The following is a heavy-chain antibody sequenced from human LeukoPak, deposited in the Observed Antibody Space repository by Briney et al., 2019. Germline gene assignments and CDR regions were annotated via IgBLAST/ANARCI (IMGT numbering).Heavy chain of an antibody. Sequence: PSETLSLTCTVSGGSVSSNNYWGWIRLPPGKGLEWIANIHHSGTTYYNPSLKSRVTISVDTSKNQFSLNLRSVTAADTAVYYCMKHGKWFGVNQDWGQGTLVTVSS. CDR3: MKHGKWFGVNQD. V-gene: IGHV4-39*01. CDR2: IHHSGTT. J-gene: IGHJ4*02. CDR1: GGSVSSNNY. D-gene: IGHD3-10*01.